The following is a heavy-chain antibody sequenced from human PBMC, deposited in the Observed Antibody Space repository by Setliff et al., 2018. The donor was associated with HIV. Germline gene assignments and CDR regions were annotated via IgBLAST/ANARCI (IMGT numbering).Heavy chain of an antibody. V-gene: IGHV4-4*08. CDR2: FRTSKDF. D-gene: IGHD1-7*01. J-gene: IGHJ4*02. CDR1: GDSVSGNYWS. Sequence: ASETLSLTCTVSGDSVSGNYWSENYWSWIGQSPGKGLEWIGYFRTSKDFTYNPSLKTPVTVSLDTSEKQFFLRLSSVTAADAAMYYCVRHPREEPQRNYKFESWGQGTLVTVSS. CDR3: VRHPREEPQRNYKFES.